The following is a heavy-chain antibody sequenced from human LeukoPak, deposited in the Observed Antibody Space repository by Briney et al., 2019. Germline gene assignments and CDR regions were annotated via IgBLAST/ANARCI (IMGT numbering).Heavy chain of an antibody. V-gene: IGHV1-69*08. J-gene: IGHJ4*02. CDR2: IIPFLDTT. Sequence: ASVKVSCKASGGTFSSFPISWVRQAPGQGLEWLGRIIPFLDTTNYAHKFQGRVKITADKSTSTAYLELRSLRSEDTAIYYCARGGHGHTQNDYWGQGTLVTVSS. CDR3: ARGGHGHTQNDY. D-gene: IGHD5-24*01. CDR1: GGTFSSFP.